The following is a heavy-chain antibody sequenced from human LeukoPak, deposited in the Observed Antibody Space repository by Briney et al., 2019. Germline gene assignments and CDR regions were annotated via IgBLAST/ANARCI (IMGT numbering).Heavy chain of an antibody. D-gene: IGHD5-18*01. CDR2: VFDSGRT. V-gene: IGHV4-59*11. J-gene: IGHJ4*02. Sequence: SETLSLTCTVSGGSMTTHHWNWIRQTPGKGLEWIGYVFDSGRTKEDPSLKSRVTLSADTSKNQLSLRLSSVTAADTAVYYCTTIKRGNIFGYFDFWGQGILATVSS. CDR1: GGSMTTHH. CDR3: TTIKRGNIFGYFDF.